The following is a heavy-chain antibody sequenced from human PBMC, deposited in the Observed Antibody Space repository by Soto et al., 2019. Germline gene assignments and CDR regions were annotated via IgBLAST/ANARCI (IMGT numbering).Heavy chain of an antibody. Sequence: PXESLALTFAVCGGSISSGGYSWSWIRQPPGKGLEWIGYIYHSGSTYYNPSLKSRVTIPVDRSKNQFSLKLSSVTAADTAVYYCARGGQYYYDSSGYDDAFDIWGQRTMVTVSS. CDR1: GGSISSGGYS. CDR3: ARGGQYYYDSSGYDDAFDI. CDR2: IYHSGST. J-gene: IGHJ3*02. D-gene: IGHD3-22*01. V-gene: IGHV4-30-2*01.